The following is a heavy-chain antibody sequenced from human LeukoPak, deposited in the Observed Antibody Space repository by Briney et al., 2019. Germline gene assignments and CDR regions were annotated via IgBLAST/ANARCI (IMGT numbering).Heavy chain of an antibody. J-gene: IGHJ4*02. CDR1: GFTFDDYG. Sequence: GSLRLSCAASGFTFDDYGMSWVRQPPGKGLEWIGEIIHSGSTNYNPSLKSRVTMSIDNSKNQFSLELISVTATDTAVYYCATYYESSGYRLDYWGQGTLVTVSS. V-gene: IGHV4-34*12. CDR3: ATYYESSGYRLDY. D-gene: IGHD3-22*01. CDR2: IIHSGST.